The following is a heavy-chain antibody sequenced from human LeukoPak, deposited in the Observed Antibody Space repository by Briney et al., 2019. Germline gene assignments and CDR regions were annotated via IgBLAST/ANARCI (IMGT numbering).Heavy chain of an antibody. J-gene: IGHJ4*02. CDR2: IYYSGST. CDR3: VRGSTLRHYQY. D-gene: IGHD3-16*01. Sequence: KPSETLSLTCTVSGGSISSSTYYWGWIRRPPGKGLEWIGSIYYSGSTYYNPSLKSRVTVSVDTSKTQFSLKLSSVTAADTAVYYCVRGSTLRHYQYWGQGTLVTVSS. CDR1: GGSISSSTYY. V-gene: IGHV4-39*01.